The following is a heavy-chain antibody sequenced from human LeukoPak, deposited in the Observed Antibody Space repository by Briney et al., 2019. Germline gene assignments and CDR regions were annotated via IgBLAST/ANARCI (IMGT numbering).Heavy chain of an antibody. CDR3: ARDLEHYYYMDV. CDR2: ISSSGSTI. D-gene: IGHD3-3*01. CDR1: GFTFSSYE. Sequence: GGSLRLSCAASGFTFSSYEMNWVRQAPGKGLEWVSYISSSGSTIYYADSVKGRFTISRDNAKNSLYLQMNSLRAEDTAVYYCARDLEHYYYMDVWGKGTTVTVSS. J-gene: IGHJ6*03. V-gene: IGHV3-48*03.